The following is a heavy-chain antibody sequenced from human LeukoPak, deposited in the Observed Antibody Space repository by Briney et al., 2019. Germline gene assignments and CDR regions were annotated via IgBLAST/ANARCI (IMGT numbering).Heavy chain of an antibody. D-gene: IGHD2-2*02. CDR1: DGSISTYY. CDR3: ARDHIVVVPAAIGTQWFDP. J-gene: IGHJ5*02. Sequence: SETLSLTCTVSDGSISTYYWSWIRQPAGKGLEWIGRIYTSGSTNYNPSLKSRVTMSVDTSKNQFSLKLSSVTAADTAVYYCARDHIVVVPAAIGTQWFDPWGQGTLVTVSS. CDR2: IYTSGST. V-gene: IGHV4-4*07.